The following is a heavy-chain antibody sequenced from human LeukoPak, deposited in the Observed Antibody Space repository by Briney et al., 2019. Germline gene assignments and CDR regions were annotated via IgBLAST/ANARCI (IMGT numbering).Heavy chain of an antibody. D-gene: IGHD3-22*01. J-gene: IGHJ4*02. CDR3: ASMTYYYDSSGYLNYFDY. CDR1: GYTFTGYY. Sequence: ASVKVSCKASGYTFTGYYMHWVRQAPGQGLEWMGWINPNSGGTNYAQKFQGRVTMTRDTSISTAYMELSRLGSDVTAVYYCASMTYYYDSSGYLNYFDYWGQGTLVTVSS. CDR2: INPNSGGT. V-gene: IGHV1-2*02.